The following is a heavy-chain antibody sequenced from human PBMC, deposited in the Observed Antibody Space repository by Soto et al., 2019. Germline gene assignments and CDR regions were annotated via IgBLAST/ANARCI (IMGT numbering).Heavy chain of an antibody. CDR2: IYYSGST. CDR3: AREATIAARLDS. CDR1: GGSISSGDYY. Sequence: QVQLQESGPGLVKPSQTLSLTCTVSGGSISSGDYYWSWLRQPPGKGLEWIGYIYYSGSTYYNPSLKSRXXLXVXXSKNQFSLKLSSVTAADTAVYYCAREATIAARLDSWGQGTLVTVSS. J-gene: IGHJ4*02. V-gene: IGHV4-30-4*01. D-gene: IGHD6-6*01.